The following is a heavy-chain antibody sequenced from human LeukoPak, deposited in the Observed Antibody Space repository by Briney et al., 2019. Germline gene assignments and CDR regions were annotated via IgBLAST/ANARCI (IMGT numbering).Heavy chain of an antibody. D-gene: IGHD3-10*01. CDR2: IYYSGST. CDR3: ARLGLQDRWFGELSHDAFDI. Sequence: PSETLSLTCTVSGGSISSSSYYWGWIRQPPGKGLEWIGSIYYSGSTYYNPSLKSRVTISVDTSKNQFSLKLSSVTAADTAVYYCARLGLQDRWFGELSHDAFDIWGQGTMVTVSS. CDR1: GGSISSSSYY. J-gene: IGHJ3*02. V-gene: IGHV4-39*01.